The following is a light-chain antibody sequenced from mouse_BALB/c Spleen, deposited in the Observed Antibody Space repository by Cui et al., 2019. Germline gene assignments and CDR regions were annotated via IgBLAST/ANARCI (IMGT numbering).Light chain of an antibody. CDR1: ENIYSY. J-gene: IGKJ5*01. Sequence: DIQMTQSPAYLSSSVGETVTITCRASENIYSYLAWYQQKQGNSPQLLVYNAKTLAEGVPSRFSGSGSGTQFSLKINSLQPEDFGSYYCQHHYGTPLTFGAGTKLELK. V-gene: IGKV12-44*01. CDR3: QHHYGTPLT. CDR2: NAK.